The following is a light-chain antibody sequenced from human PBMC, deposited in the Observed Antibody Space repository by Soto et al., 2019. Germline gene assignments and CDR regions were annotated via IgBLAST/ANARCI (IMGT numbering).Light chain of an antibody. Sequence: QSALTQPPSASGSPGQSVTISCTGTTSDVGGYNYVSWYQQHPGKAPKLLVYGVDKRPSGVPDRFSGSKSGNTASLTVSGLQAEDEADYYCSSYVGSNFHVLFGGGTKLTVL. CDR3: SSYVGSNFHVL. CDR2: GVD. J-gene: IGLJ2*01. V-gene: IGLV2-8*01. CDR1: TSDVGGYNY.